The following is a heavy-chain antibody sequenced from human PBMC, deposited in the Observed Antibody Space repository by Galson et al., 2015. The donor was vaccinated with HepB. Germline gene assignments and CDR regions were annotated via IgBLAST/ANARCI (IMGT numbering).Heavy chain of an antibody. D-gene: IGHD3-10*01. CDR1: GGTFSSYA. CDR2: MNPNSGGT. CDR3: ARARNYCGSGSYYFDS. Sequence: SVKVSCKASGGTFSSYAISWVRQAPGQGLEWMGWMNPNSGGTGYAHKLQGRVTMTRNTSISTVYMELSSLRSEDTAVYCCARARNYCGSGSYYFDSWGQGTLITVSS. J-gene: IGHJ4*02. V-gene: IGHV1-8*02.